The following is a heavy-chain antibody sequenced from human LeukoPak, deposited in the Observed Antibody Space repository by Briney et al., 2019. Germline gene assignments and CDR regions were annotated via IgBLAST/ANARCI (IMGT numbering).Heavy chain of an antibody. CDR2: ISSSSSTI. V-gene: IGHV3-48*01. Sequence: GGSLRLSCAASGFTFSSYSMNWVRQAPGKGLEWVSYISSSSSTIYYADSVKGRFTISRDNSRNTLFLQMSSLRAEDTALYYCAKEDWIVGPSTGDDAFDVWGQGTMVTVSS. J-gene: IGHJ3*01. CDR3: AKEDWIVGPSTGDDAFDV. D-gene: IGHD1-26*01. CDR1: GFTFSSYS.